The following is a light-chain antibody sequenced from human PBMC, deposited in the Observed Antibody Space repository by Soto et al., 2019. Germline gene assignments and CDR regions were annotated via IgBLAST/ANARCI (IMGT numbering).Light chain of an antibody. CDR2: GAS. CDR3: QQHHWAPDT. J-gene: IGKJ5*01. CDR1: QIVGGDT. V-gene: IGKV3-20*01. Sequence: TQSPSTLSASVGDPVTLSCRASQIVGGDTLAWFQQRPGQAPRLVIYGASNRAAGIPDRFSGSGSGTDFTLTVSRLEPEDFAMYYCQQHHWAPDTFGQGTRLEIK.